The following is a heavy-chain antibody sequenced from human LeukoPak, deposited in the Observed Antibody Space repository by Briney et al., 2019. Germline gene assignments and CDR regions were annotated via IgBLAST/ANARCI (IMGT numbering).Heavy chain of an antibody. CDR1: GGSFSGYY. V-gene: IGHV4-34*01. J-gene: IGHJ5*02. D-gene: IGHD4-11*01. Sequence: SETLSLTCAVYGGSFSGYYWSWIRQPPGKGLEWIGEINHSGSTNYNPSLKSRVTISVDTSKNQFSLKPSSVTAADTAVYYCARTVSMAARTPYNWFDPWGQGTLVTVSS. CDR2: INHSGST. CDR3: ARTVSMAARTPYNWFDP.